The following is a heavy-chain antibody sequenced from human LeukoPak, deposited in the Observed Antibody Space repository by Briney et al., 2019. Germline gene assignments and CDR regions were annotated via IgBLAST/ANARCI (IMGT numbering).Heavy chain of an antibody. D-gene: IGHD2-2*02. CDR2: TSGTGSST. J-gene: IGHJ5*02. V-gene: IGHV3-23*01. CDR3: AKASVAIPQYCNS. CDR1: GFTFGNHA. Sequence: GGSLRLSCEASGFTFGNHAMNWVRQAPGKGLEWVSTTSGTGSSTYYADSAKGRFTISRDNSKDTLFLQLNSLTAADTAMYFCAKASVAIPQYCNSWGQGTLVTVSS.